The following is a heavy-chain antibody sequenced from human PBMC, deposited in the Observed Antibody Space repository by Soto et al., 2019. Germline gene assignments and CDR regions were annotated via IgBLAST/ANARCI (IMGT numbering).Heavy chain of an antibody. CDR1: GYTFTSYG. J-gene: IGHJ5*02. D-gene: IGHD2-2*02. V-gene: IGHV1-18*01. Sequence: ASVKVSCKASGYTFTSYGISWVRQAPGQGLEWMGWISAYNGNTNYAQKLQGRVTMTTDTSTSTAYMELRSLRSDDTAVYYCARAIKDVVVPPAIWNWFDPWGQGTLVTVSS. CDR2: ISAYNGNT. CDR3: ARAIKDVVVPPAIWNWFDP.